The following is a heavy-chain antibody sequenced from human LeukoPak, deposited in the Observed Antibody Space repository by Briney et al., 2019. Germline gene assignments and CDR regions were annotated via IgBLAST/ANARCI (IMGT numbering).Heavy chain of an antibody. CDR1: GFTFSSYC. CDR2: ISTSSSYI. V-gene: IGHV3-21*01. Sequence: AGSLRLSCAASGFTFSSYCMNWVSQAPGKGVEWVSFISTSSSYIHYADSVKGRFTISRDNAKNSLYLQMNSPRAGDTAVYYCARTAIAAAAFYNWFDPWGQGTLVTVSS. D-gene: IGHD6-13*01. J-gene: IGHJ5*02. CDR3: ARTAIAAAAFYNWFDP.